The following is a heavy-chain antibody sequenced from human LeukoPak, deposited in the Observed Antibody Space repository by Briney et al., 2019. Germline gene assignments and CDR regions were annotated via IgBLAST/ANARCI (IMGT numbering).Heavy chain of an antibody. CDR2: VIPMFGPA. Sequence: SVKVSCKAPGGTFNSYGISWVRQAPGQGLEWMGGVIPMFGPAKYAPKFQGRATMTTDASTSTAYMVLNSLRSEDTATYFCARGDLGDRSGVAHFDSWGQGPLVTVSS. V-gene: IGHV1-69*05. D-gene: IGHD3-22*01. CDR3: ARGDLGDRSGVAHFDS. J-gene: IGHJ4*02. CDR1: GGTFNSYG.